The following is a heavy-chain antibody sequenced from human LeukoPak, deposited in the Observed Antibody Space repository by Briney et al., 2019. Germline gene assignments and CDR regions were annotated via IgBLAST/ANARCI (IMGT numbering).Heavy chain of an antibody. Sequence: PSETLSLTCTVSGASISSSGDYWGWIRQPPGKGLEWIGSIYYSGYTCYNPSLKSRVTISVDTSKNQFSLKLSSVTAADTAVYYCARHRGYSYGALDYWGQGTLVTVSS. CDR2: IYYSGYT. D-gene: IGHD5-18*01. CDR3: ARHRGYSYGALDY. V-gene: IGHV4-39*01. CDR1: GASISSSGDY. J-gene: IGHJ4*02.